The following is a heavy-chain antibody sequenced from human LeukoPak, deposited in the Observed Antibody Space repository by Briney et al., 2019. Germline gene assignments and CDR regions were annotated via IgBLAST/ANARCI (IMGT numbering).Heavy chain of an antibody. CDR3: ARVRDGLPDAFDI. CDR2: INPNSGGT. Sequence: ASVKVSCKASGYTFTGYYMHWVRQAPGQGLEWMGWINPNSGGTNYAQKFQGRVTMTRDTSISTAYMELSRLRSDDTAVYYCARVRDGLPDAFDIWGQGTMSPSPQ. D-gene: IGHD4-11*01. J-gene: IGHJ3*02. CDR1: GYTFTGYY. V-gene: IGHV1-2*02.